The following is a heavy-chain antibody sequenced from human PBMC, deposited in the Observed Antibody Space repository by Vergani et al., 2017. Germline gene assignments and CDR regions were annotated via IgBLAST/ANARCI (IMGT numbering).Heavy chain of an antibody. Sequence: EVQLVESGGGLVQPGGSLRLSCAASGFTVSSNYMSWVRQAPGKGLEWVSVIYSGGSTYYADSVKGRFTISRDNSKKSLYLQMNSLRAEDTAVYYCASRHYYYDTSWSFDYWGQGTLVTVSS. CDR3: ASRHYYYDTSWSFDY. D-gene: IGHD3-22*01. CDR1: GFTVSSNY. CDR2: IYSGGST. V-gene: IGHV3-66*01. J-gene: IGHJ4*02.